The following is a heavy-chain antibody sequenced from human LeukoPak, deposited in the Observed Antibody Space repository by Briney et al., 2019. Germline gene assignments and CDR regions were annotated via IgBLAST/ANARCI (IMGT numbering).Heavy chain of an antibody. CDR1: GFTFSSYW. CDR3: ATAELGYCSSTSCYTPFGY. J-gene: IGHJ4*02. D-gene: IGHD2-2*02. CDR2: INSDGSST. Sequence: PGGSLRLSCTASGFTFSSYWMHWVRHAPGKGLVWVSRINSDGSSTSYADSVKGRFTISRDNAKNTLYLQMNSLRAEDTAVYYCATAELGYCSSTSCYTPFGYWGQGTLVTVSS. V-gene: IGHV3-74*01.